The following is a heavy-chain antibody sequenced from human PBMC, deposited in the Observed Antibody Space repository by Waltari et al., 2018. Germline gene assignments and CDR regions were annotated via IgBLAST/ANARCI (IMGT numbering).Heavy chain of an antibody. CDR2: IYTSGST. V-gene: IGHV4-61*02. CDR1: GGSISSGSYY. D-gene: IGHD2-2*01. Sequence: QVQLQESGPGLVKPSQTLSLTCTVSGGSISSGSYYWSWIRQPAGKGLEWIGRIYTSGSTNYTPSLKSRVTISVDTSKNQFSLKLSSVTAADTAVYYCARELGEIVVVPAAMDAFDIWGQGTMVTVSS. J-gene: IGHJ3*02. CDR3: ARELGEIVVVPAAMDAFDI.